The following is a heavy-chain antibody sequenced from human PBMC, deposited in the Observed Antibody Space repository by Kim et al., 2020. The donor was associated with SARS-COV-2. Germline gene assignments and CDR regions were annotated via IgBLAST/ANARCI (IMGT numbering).Heavy chain of an antibody. CDR3: ARDQGYYYDSSGYSSH. Sequence: ASVKVSCKASGYTFTSYGISWVRQAPGQGLEWMGWISAYNGNTNYAQKLQGRVTMTTDTSTSTAYMELRSLRSDDTAVYYCARDQGYYYDSSGYSSHWGQGTLVTVSS. D-gene: IGHD3-22*01. CDR1: GYTFTSYG. J-gene: IGHJ4*02. CDR2: ISAYNGNT. V-gene: IGHV1-18*01.